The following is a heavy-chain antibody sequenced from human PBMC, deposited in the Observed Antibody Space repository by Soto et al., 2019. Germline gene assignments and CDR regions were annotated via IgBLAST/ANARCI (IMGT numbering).Heavy chain of an antibody. CDR2: IFSDNER. CDR1: GFSLTTGKMG. CDR3: ARMKVDSYQFYYAMDV. J-gene: IGHJ6*02. Sequence: SGPTLVNPTETLTLTCTVSGFSLTTGKMGVSCIRQPPGKALEWLAHIFSDNERSYSTSLQGRLTISKDTSGSQVVLSMTNVEPVDTATYYCARMKVDSYQFYYAMDVWGQGTTVTVSS. D-gene: IGHD3-9*01. V-gene: IGHV2-26*01.